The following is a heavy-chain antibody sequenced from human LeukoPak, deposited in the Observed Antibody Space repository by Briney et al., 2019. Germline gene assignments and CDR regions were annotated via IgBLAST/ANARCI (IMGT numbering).Heavy chain of an antibody. CDR1: GGTFSSYA. D-gene: IGHD6-19*01. CDR3: AKSGPVAGSILRGFEY. CDR2: IIPIFGTA. J-gene: IGHJ4*02. V-gene: IGHV1-69*01. Sequence: SVKVSCKASGGTFSSYAISWVRQAPGQGLEWMGGIIPIFGTANYAQKFQGRVTITADESTSTAYMELSSLRAEDTAVYYCAKSGPVAGSILRGFEYWGQGTLVTVS.